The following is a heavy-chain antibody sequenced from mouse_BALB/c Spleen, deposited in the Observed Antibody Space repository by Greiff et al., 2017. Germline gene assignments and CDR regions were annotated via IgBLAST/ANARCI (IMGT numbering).Heavy chain of an antibody. J-gene: IGHJ3*01. D-gene: IGHD2-4*01. V-gene: IGHV1-15*01. CDR2: IDPETGGT. CDR3: TRRDYDGAWFAY. CDR1: GYTFTDYE. Sequence: QVHVKQSGAELVRPGASVTLSCKASGYTFTDYEMHWVKQTPVHGLEWIGAIDPETGGTAYNQKFKGKATLTADKSSSTAYMELRSLTSEDSAVYYCTRRDYDGAWFAYWGQGTLVTVSA.